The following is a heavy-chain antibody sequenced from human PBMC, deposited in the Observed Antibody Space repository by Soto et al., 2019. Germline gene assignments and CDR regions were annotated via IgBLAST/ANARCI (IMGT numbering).Heavy chain of an antibody. CDR3: TRFMGNYYYSSGMDA. CDR2: INPSGVST. CDR1: GFTFTWYY. J-gene: IGHJ6*02. Sequence: ASVKVSCKASGFTFTWYYMHWVRQAPGQGLEWMGIINPSGVSTSYAQKFQGRVTMTTDTSTSTAYMELRSLRSDDTAVYYCTRFMGNYYYSSGMDAWGQETTVTISS. D-gene: IGHD4-4*01. V-gene: IGHV1-46*01.